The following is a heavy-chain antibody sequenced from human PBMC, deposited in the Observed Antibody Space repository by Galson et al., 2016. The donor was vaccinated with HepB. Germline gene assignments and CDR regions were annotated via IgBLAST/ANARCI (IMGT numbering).Heavy chain of an antibody. V-gene: IGHV3-21*01. CDR2: ISSSSSYI. CDR1: GFTFNTYS. D-gene: IGHD2-15*01. J-gene: IGHJ6*02. CDR3: ARDSYKDRWVVFPQYYGMDV. Sequence: SLRLSCAASGFTFNTYSMNWVRQAPGKGLEWVSSISSSSSYIYYADSVKGRFTISRDNAKNSLYLQMNSLRAEDTAVYYCARDSYKDRWVVFPQYYGMDVWGQGTTVTVS.